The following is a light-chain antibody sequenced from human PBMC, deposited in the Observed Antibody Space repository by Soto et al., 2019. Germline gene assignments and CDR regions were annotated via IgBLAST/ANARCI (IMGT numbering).Light chain of an antibody. V-gene: IGKV1-5*01. CDR3: QQYNSYWYT. CDR1: QSISGG. CDR2: DAS. Sequence: DIQMTQSPSTLSASVGDRVTITCRASQSISGGLAWYQQKPGKAPKLLIYDASSLESGVPSRFSGSGSGTEFTLTISSLQPDDFATYYCQQYNSYWYTFGQGTKLEIK. J-gene: IGKJ2*01.